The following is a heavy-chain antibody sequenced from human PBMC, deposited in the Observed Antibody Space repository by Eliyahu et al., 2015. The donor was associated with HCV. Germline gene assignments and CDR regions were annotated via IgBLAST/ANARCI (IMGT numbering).Heavy chain of an antibody. Sequence: EVQLLXSGGGLAQPGGSLRLSCAASGSTFTXXAMNWVRQAPGKGLGWVAGISSNGGSTYYADSVKGRFTISRDNSKNTLHLQMNSLRAEDTAMYYCAKAIAAAGTGYWGQGILVIVSS. CDR2: ISSNGGST. CDR3: AKAIAAAGTGY. V-gene: IGHV3-23*01. D-gene: IGHD6-13*01. CDR1: GSTFTXXA. J-gene: IGHJ4*02.